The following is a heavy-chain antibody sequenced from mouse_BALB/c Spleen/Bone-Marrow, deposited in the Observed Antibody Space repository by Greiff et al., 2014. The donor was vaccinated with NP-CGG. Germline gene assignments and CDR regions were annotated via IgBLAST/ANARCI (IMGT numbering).Heavy chain of an antibody. CDR2: ISSGSSTI. D-gene: IGHD1-1*01. Sequence: EVQLQQSGGGLVQPGGSRKLSCAASGFTFSSFGMHWVRQAPEKGLEWVAYISSGSSTIYYADTVKGRFTISRDNPKNTLFLQMTSLRSEDTAMYYCAREKDYYSHWYFDVWGAGTTVTVSS. V-gene: IGHV5-17*02. CDR1: GFTFSSFG. CDR3: AREKDYYSHWYFDV. J-gene: IGHJ1*01.